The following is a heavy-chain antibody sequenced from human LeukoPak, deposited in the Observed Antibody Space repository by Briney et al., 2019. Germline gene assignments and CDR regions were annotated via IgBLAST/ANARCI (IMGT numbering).Heavy chain of an antibody. CDR2: IYCSGST. V-gene: IGHV4-39*01. Sequence: PSETLSLTCTVSGGSISSSSYYWGWIRQPPGKGLEWIGSIYCSGSTYYNPSLKSRVTISVDTSKNQFSLKLSSVTAADTAVYYCARRARIAAAGTKDYYYYMDVWGKGTTVTVSS. D-gene: IGHD6-13*01. CDR1: GGSISSSSYY. J-gene: IGHJ6*03. CDR3: ARRARIAAAGTKDYYYYMDV.